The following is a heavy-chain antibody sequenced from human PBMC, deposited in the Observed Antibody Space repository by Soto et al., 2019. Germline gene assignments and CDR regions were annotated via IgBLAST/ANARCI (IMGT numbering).Heavy chain of an antibody. CDR1: GYSFTSYW. Sequence: GESLKISCKGSGYSFTSYWIGWVRQMPGKGLEWVGIIYPGDSDTRYSPSFQGQVTISADKSISTAYLQWSSLKASDTAMYYCARHGTVGATQFSGMDVWGQGTTVTVSS. J-gene: IGHJ6*02. V-gene: IGHV5-51*01. CDR3: ARHGTVGATQFSGMDV. CDR2: IYPGDSDT. D-gene: IGHD1-26*01.